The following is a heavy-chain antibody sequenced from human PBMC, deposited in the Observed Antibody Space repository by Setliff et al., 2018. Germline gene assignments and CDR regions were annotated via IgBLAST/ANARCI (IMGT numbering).Heavy chain of an antibody. Sequence: PSETLSLTCTVYGGSFSNYYWSWIRQPPGKGLEWIGEINHSGSTNYNSSLTSRVTISVDTSKNQFSLNLSSVTAADTAFYYCARAQVVFAISAPVWYFELWGRGTQVTVSS. J-gene: IGHJ2*01. CDR2: INHSGST. D-gene: IGHD2-21*01. V-gene: IGHV4-34*01. CDR1: GGSFSNYY. CDR3: ARAQVVFAISAPVWYFEL.